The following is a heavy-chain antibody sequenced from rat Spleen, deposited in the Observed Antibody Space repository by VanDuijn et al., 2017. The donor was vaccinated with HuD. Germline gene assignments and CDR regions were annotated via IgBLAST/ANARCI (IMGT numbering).Heavy chain of an antibody. CDR2: INLGGGKT. J-gene: IGHJ3*01. Sequence: EVQLVESGGGLVQPGRSLKLSCAASGFTFSDYYMAWVRQAPTKGLEWVAYINLGGGKTYYRDSVQGRFTISRDNAKSNLYLQMDSLRSEDTATYYCARTGITEGFPYWGQGTLVTVSS. D-gene: IGHD1-4*01. V-gene: IGHV5-25*01. CDR3: ARTGITEGFPY. CDR1: GFTFSDYY.